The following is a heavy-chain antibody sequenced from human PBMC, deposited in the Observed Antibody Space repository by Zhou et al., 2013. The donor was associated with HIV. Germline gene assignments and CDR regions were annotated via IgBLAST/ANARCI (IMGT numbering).Heavy chain of an antibody. J-gene: IGHJ4*02. CDR1: GYTFTDYY. CDR3: ARCYYDNSGCDY. Sequence: QLNLEQSGAEVKKPGASVKVSCKTSGYTFTDYYMHWVRQAPGQGLEWMGWINPNRGDTNYAQKFQGRVAITAAESTSTAYMELSSLRSEDTAVYYCARCYYDNSGCDYWGQGTLVTVSS. D-gene: IGHD3-22*01. CDR2: INPNRGDT. V-gene: IGHV1-2*02.